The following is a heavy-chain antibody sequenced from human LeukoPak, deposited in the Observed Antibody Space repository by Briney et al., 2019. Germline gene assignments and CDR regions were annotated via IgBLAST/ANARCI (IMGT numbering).Heavy chain of an antibody. CDR2: IYYSGST. CDR3: ASSPGYDSSGYYRYYFDY. Sequence: SETLSLTCTVSGGSISSYYWSWIRQPPGKGLEWIGYIYYSGSTNYNPSLKSRVTISVDTSKNQFSLKLSSVTAADTAVYYCASSPGYDSSGYYRYYFDYWGQGTLVTVSS. CDR1: GGSISSYY. J-gene: IGHJ4*02. V-gene: IGHV4-59*08. D-gene: IGHD3-22*01.